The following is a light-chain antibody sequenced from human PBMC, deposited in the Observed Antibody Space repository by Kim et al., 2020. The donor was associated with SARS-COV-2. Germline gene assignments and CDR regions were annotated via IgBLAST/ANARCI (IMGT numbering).Light chain of an antibody. Sequence: APGKPARITCEENNIRSKSVHWCQQKPGQAPVLVIFYDTDRPSGIPERFSGSNSGNTATLTISRVEAGDEADYYCQVWDSSSYQVVFGGGTQLTVL. J-gene: IGLJ2*01. CDR3: QVWDSSSYQVV. CDR1: NIRSKS. V-gene: IGLV3-21*04. CDR2: YDT.